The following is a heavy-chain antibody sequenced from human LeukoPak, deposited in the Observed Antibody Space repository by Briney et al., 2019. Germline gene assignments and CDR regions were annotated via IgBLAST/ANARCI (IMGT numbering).Heavy chain of an antibody. CDR2: ISSSSSYI. CDR1: GFTFSSYS. J-gene: IGHJ4*02. Sequence: GGSLRLSCAASGFTFSSYSMNWVRQAPGKGLEWVSSISSSSSYIYYADSVKGRFTISRDNAKNSLYLQMNSLRAEDTAVYYCARVSDPSLSIVGAKAPPYYFDYWGQGTLVTVSS. V-gene: IGHV3-21*01. CDR3: ARVSDPSLSIVGAKAPPYYFDY. D-gene: IGHD1-26*01.